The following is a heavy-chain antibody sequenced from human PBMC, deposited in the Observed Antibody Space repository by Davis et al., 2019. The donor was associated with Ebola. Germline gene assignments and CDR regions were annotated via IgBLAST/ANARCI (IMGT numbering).Heavy chain of an antibody. CDR3: ARRGSGSYYFDY. CDR2: FYYSGST. CDR1: GGSISSSTYY. D-gene: IGHD1-26*01. Sequence: ESLKISCTVSGGSISSSTYYWGWIRQPPGKGLEWIGSFYYSGSTYYNPSLKSRVTISVDTSKNQFSLKLSSVTAADTAVYYCARRGSGSYYFDYWGQGTLVTVSS. J-gene: IGHJ4*02. V-gene: IGHV4-39*01.